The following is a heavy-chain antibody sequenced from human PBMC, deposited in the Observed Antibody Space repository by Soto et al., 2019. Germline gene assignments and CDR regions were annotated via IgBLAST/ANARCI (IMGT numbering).Heavy chain of an antibody. D-gene: IGHD3-3*01. V-gene: IGHV1-18*04. CDR2: ISAYNGNT. CDR3: ARALNKQVFGVVIIHDNWFDP. CDR1: GYTFTSYG. J-gene: IGHJ5*02. Sequence: QVQLVQSGAEVKKPGASVKVSCKASGYTFTSYGISWVRQAPGQGLEWMGWISAYNGNTKYAQKLQGRVTMTTDTFTSTAYMELRSLRSVDKAVYYCARALNKQVFGVVIIHDNWFDPWGQGTLVTVSS.